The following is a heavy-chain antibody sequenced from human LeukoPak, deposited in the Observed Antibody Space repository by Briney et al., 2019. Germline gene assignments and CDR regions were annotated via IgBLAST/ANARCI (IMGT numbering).Heavy chain of an antibody. D-gene: IGHD3-10*01. J-gene: IGHJ3*02. V-gene: IGHV4-59*11. CDR2: IYYSGST. CDR3: ARVGDSGEFEDAFDI. Sequence: SETLSLTCTVSGGSISSHYWSWIRQPPGKGLEWIGYIYYSGSTNYNPSLKSRVTISVDTSKNQFSLKLSSVTAADTAVYYCARVGDSGEFEDAFDIWGQGTMVTVSS. CDR1: GGSISSHY.